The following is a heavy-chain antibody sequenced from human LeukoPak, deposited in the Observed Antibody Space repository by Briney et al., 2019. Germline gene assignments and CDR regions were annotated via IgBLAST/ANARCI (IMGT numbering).Heavy chain of an antibody. Sequence: PSETLSLTCTVSGGSISSYFWSWIRQPAGKGLEWIGRIYTSGSTNYNPSLKSRVTMSVDTSKNQFSLKLTSVTAADTAVYYCARGYCSGGSCYRYFAFDIWGQGTMVTVSS. CDR1: GGSISSYF. V-gene: IGHV4-4*07. CDR3: ARGYCSGGSCYRYFAFDI. CDR2: IYTSGST. J-gene: IGHJ3*02. D-gene: IGHD2-15*01.